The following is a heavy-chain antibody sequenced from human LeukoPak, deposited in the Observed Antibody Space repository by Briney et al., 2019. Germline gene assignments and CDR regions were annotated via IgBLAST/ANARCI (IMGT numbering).Heavy chain of an antibody. CDR2: INPNSGGT. Sequence: ASAKVSCKASGYTFIGYYMHWVRQAPGQGLEWMGWINPNSGGTNYAQKFQGWVTMTRDTSISTAYMELSRLRSDDTAVYYCTRGKGAAAGVPDYWGQGTLVTVSS. CDR1: GYTFIGYY. J-gene: IGHJ4*02. CDR3: TRGKGAAAGVPDY. D-gene: IGHD6-13*01. V-gene: IGHV1-2*04.